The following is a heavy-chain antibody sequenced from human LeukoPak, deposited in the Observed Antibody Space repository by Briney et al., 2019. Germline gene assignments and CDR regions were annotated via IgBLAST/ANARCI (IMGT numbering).Heavy chain of an antibody. CDR3: ARGSKYYYDSSGFPNWFDP. D-gene: IGHD3-22*01. V-gene: IGHV4-34*01. J-gene: IGHJ5*02. Sequence: KPSETLSLTCAVYGGSFSGYYWSWIRQPPGKGLEWIGEINHSGSTNYNPSLKSRVTISVDTSKNQFSLNLSSVTAADTAVYYCARGSKYYYDSSGFPNWFDPWGQGTLVTVSS. CDR1: GGSFSGYY. CDR2: INHSGST.